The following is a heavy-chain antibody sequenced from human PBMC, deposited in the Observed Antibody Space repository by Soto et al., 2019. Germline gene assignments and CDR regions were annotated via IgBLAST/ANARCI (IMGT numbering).Heavy chain of an antibody. CDR2: INSSSSYI. CDR3: ARVGRIVVVYYGMDV. V-gene: IGHV3-21*01. J-gene: IGHJ6*02. D-gene: IGHD2-2*01. CDR1: GFTFSSYS. Sequence: EVQLVESGGGLVKPGGSLRLSCAASGFTFSSYSMNWVRQAPGKGLEWVSSINSSSSYIYYADSVKGRFTISRDNAKNSLYLQMNSLRAEDTAVYYCARVGRIVVVYYGMDVWGQGTTVTVSS.